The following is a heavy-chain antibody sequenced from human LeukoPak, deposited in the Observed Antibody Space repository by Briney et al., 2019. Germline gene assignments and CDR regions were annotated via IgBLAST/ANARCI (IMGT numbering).Heavy chain of an antibody. J-gene: IGHJ4*02. CDR1: GLNFSNYE. V-gene: IGHV3-48*03. D-gene: IGHD3-22*01. CDR2: ISSSGRTM. Sequence: GGSLRLSCAASGLNFSNYEMNCVRQAPGRGLEWVSYISSSGRTMYYADSVKGRFTISRDNAKNSLYLQMNSLRGEDTAIYYCARGGDSSGYYVDYWGQGTLVTVSS. CDR3: ARGGDSSGYYVDY.